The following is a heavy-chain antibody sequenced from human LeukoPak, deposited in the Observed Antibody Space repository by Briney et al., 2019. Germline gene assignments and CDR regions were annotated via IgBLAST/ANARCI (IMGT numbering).Heavy chain of an antibody. D-gene: IGHD3-10*01. J-gene: IGHJ4*02. V-gene: IGHV1-2*02. CDR3: ARSLLLLWFGDHLDY. Sequence: ASVKVSCKASGYTFTGYYMHWVRQAPGQGLEWMGWINPNSGGTNYAQKFRGRVTMTRDTSISTAYMELSRLRSDDTAVYYCARSLLLLWFGDHLDYWGQGTLVTVSS. CDR2: INPNSGGT. CDR1: GYTFTGYY.